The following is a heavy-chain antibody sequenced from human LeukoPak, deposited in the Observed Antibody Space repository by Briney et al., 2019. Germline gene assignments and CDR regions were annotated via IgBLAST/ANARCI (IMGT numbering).Heavy chain of an antibody. CDR2: ITDSGGST. CDR3: ARDVGEADY. J-gene: IGHJ4*02. D-gene: IGHD2-15*01. Sequence: GGSLRLSCAASGFSFSSSLMSWVSQAPGRGLEWVSTITDSGGSTYFADSVKGRFTISRDNAKNSLYLQLNSLRAEDTAVYYCARDVGEADYWGQGTLVTVSS. CDR1: GFSFSSSL. V-gene: IGHV3-23*01.